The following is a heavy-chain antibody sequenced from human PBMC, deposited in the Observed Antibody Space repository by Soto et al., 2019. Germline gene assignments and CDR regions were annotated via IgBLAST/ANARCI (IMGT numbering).Heavy chain of an antibody. CDR2: TIPMFATA. CDR1: GGSFSNYI. J-gene: IGHJ5*02. V-gene: IGHV1-69*01. CDR3: ARGLFGPQWLVGFAT. D-gene: IGHD6-19*01. Sequence: QVHLVQSGAEVKKPGSSVKVSCKASGGSFSNYIFAWVRQAPGQGLEWMGGTIPMFATAQYAQKLQGRVTITADECTSPVYLDLSSLTADDTAVYSCARGLFGPQWLVGFATWGQGTLLPVSS.